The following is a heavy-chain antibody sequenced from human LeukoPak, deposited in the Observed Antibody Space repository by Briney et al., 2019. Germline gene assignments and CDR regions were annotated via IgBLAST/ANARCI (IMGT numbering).Heavy chain of an antibody. V-gene: IGHV3-7*01. Sequence: GGSLRLSCTASGFTFSRYWMSWVRQAPGKGLEWVANIKQDGSEKYYVDSVKGRFTISRDSAKNSLYLQMNSLRVEDTAVYYCARGAFDYYDSSGYGYAFDIWGQGTMVTVSS. D-gene: IGHD3-22*01. CDR3: ARGAFDYYDSSGYGYAFDI. CDR1: GFTFSRYW. J-gene: IGHJ3*02. CDR2: IKQDGSEK.